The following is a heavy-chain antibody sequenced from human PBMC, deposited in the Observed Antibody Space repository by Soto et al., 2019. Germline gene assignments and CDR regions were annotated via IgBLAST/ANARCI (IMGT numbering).Heavy chain of an antibody. CDR2: IIPIFSTP. V-gene: IGHV1-69*13. J-gene: IGHJ3*02. CDR1: GGTFSRYA. Sequence: SEKVACTSSGGTFSRYAISWARQAPGQGIEWMGGIIPIFSTPNYAQKFQGGVTITADESTSTAYMELSRLRSEGTAVYYSARDNASRDYHDSSLDAWVIWG. CDR3: ARDNASRDYHDSSLDAWVI. D-gene: IGHD3-22*01.